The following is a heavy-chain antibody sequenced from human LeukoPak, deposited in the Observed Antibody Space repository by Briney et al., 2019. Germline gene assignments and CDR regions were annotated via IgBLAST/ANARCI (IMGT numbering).Heavy chain of an antibody. CDR2: ISAYNGNT. CDR3: ARDFIYSSSWYELDY. V-gene: IGHV1-18*01. CDR1: GYTLTELS. Sequence: ASVKVSCKVSGYTLTELSMHWVRQAPGQGLEWMGWISAYNGNTNYAQKLQGRVTMTTDTSTSTAYMELRSLRSDDTAVYYCARDFIYSSSWYELDYWGQGTLVTVSS. D-gene: IGHD6-13*01. J-gene: IGHJ4*02.